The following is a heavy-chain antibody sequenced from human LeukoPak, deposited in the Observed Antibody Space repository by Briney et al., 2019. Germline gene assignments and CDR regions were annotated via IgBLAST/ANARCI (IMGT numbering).Heavy chain of an antibody. CDR1: GFTFSADS. J-gene: IGHJ4*02. Sequence: PGGSLRLSCAASGFTFSADSMNWVRQAPGKGLEWIGRVYSSGSTNYNPSLQSRVTMSVDTSNNQFSLRLTSVTAADTAVYYCARDFDYWGQGTLVTVYS. CDR2: VYSSGST. V-gene: IGHV4-4*07. CDR3: ARDFDY.